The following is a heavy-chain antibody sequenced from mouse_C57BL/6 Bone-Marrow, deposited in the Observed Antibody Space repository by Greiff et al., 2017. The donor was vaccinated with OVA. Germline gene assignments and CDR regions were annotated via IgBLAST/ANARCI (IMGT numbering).Heavy chain of an antibody. V-gene: IGHV1-63*01. J-gene: IGHJ3*01. CDR3: ATSFPAWFAY. Sequence: VKLMESGAELVRPGTSVKMSCKASGYTFTNYWIGWAKQRPGHGLEWIGDIYPGGGYTNYNEKFKGKATLTADKSSSTAYMQFSSLTSEDSAIYYCATSFPAWFAYWGQGTLVTVSA. CDR1: GYTFTNYW. CDR2: IYPGGGYT. D-gene: IGHD1-1*01.